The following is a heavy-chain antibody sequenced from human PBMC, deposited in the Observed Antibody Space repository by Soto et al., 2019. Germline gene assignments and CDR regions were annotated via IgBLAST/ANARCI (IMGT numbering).Heavy chain of an antibody. CDR1: GDSVSSNSAA. V-gene: IGHV6-1*01. CDR2: TYYRSKWYN. J-gene: IGHJ6*02. Sequence: SQTLSLTCAISGDSVSSNSAAWNWIRQSPSRGLEWLGRTYYRSKWYNDYAVSVKSRITINPDTSKNQFSLQLNSVTPEDTAVYYCARAYDILTGRSNYYYYGMDVWGQGTTVTV. D-gene: IGHD3-9*01. CDR3: ARAYDILTGRSNYYYYGMDV.